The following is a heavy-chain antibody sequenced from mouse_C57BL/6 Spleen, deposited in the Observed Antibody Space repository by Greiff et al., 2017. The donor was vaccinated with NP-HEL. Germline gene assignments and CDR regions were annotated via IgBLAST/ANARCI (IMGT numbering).Heavy chain of an antibody. D-gene: IGHD2-3*01. V-gene: IGHV1-85*01. CDR1: GYTFTSYD. J-gene: IGHJ2*01. Sequence: QVQLQQSGPELVKPGASVKLSCKASGYTFTSYDINWVKQRPGQGLEWIGWIYPRDGSTKYNEKFKGKATLTVDTSSSTAYMELLSLTSEDSAVYFCATGDGYYNFDYWGQGTTLTVSS. CDR3: ATGDGYYNFDY. CDR2: IYPRDGST.